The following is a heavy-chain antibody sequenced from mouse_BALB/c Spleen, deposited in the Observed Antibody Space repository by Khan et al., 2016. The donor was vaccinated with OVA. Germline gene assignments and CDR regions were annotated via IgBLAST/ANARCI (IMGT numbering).Heavy chain of an antibody. CDR3: AISNYYGSSLYAMDY. V-gene: IGHV1S41*01. CDR2: IAPGSGST. J-gene: IGHJ4*01. CDR1: GYTFTSYW. D-gene: IGHD1-1*01. Sequence: DLVKPGASVKLSCKASGYTFTSYWINWIKQRPGQGLECIGRIAPGSGSTYYNEMFKGKATLTVDTSSSTADIQLSSLSSEDSAVYFFAISNYYGSSLYAMDYWGQGTSVTVSS.